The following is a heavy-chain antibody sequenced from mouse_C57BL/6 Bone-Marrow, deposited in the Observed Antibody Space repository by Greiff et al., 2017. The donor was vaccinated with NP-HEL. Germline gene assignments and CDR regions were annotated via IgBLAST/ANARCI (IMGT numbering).Heavy chain of an antibody. CDR2: LYPRSGNT. D-gene: IGHD1-1*01. V-gene: IGHV1-81*01. CDR1: GYTFTSYG. J-gene: IGHJ3*01. Sequence: QVQLKQSGAELARPGASVKLSCKASGYTFTSYGLSWVKQRTGQGLEWIGELYPRSGNTYYNEQFTGKATLTADKSSSTAYMELRSLTSEDSAVYFCARWYYGSSYGAWFAYWGQGTLVTVSA. CDR3: ARWYYGSSYGAWFAY.